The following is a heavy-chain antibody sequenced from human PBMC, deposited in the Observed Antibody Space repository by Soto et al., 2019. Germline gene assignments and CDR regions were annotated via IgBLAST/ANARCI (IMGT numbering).Heavy chain of an antibody. CDR3: ACDAHCYPLPQVALDI. D-gene: IGHD3-16*02. V-gene: IGHV1-69*13. CDR1: GDTFSSYA. CDR2: FIPIFGTP. J-gene: IGHJ3*02. Sequence: GASVKVSCKASGDTFSSYAISWVRQAPGQGPEWMGGFIPIFGTPKYAQKFQGRVTITADASTSTVYMELNSLRSEDTAVYYCACDAHCYPLPQVALDIWGQGTMDNV.